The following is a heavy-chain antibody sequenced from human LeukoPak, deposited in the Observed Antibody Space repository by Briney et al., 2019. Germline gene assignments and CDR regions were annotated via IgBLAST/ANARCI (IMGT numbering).Heavy chain of an antibody. D-gene: IGHD6-19*01. V-gene: IGHV4-34*01. CDR3: ARGTYSSGWYFSPFDY. CDR1: GGSFSGYY. CDR2: INHSGST. Sequence: SETLSLTCAVYGGSFSGYYWSWIRQPPGKGLEWIGEINHSGSTNYNPSLKSRVTISVDTSKNQFSLKLSSVTAADMAVYYCARGTYSSGWYFSPFDYWGQGTLVTVSS. J-gene: IGHJ4*02.